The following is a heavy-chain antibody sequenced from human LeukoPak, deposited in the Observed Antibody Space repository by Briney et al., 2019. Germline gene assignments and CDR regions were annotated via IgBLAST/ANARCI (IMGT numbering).Heavy chain of an antibody. V-gene: IGHV3-48*03. CDR3: ANNMVRGVDPNY. CDR2: ISSSGSTI. J-gene: IGHJ4*02. Sequence: GGSLRLSCAASGFTFSSYEMNWVRQTPGKGLEWVSCISSSGSTIYYADSVKGRFTISRDNAKNSLYLQMNSLRAEDTAVYYCANNMVRGVDPNYWGQGTLVTVSS. CDR1: GFTFSSYE. D-gene: IGHD3-10*01.